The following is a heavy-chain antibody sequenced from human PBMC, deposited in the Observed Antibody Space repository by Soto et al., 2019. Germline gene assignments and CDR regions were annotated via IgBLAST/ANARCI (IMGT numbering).Heavy chain of an antibody. Sequence: PGGPLRLSCAASGFTFSDYYMSWIRQAPGKGLEWVSYISSSGSTIYYADAVKARCTTATDNAKNTLYLQMNRVRAVDKAVYYCGRDLLRFFFWGYSDNW. D-gene: IGHD5-18*01. V-gene: IGHV3-11*01. CDR3: GRDLLRFFFWGYSDNW. CDR2: ISSSGSTI. J-gene: IGHJ5*01. CDR1: GFTFSDYY.